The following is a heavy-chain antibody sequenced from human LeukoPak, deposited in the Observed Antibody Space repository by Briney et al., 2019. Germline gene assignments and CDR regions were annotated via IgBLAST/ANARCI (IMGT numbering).Heavy chain of an antibody. J-gene: IGHJ4*03. CDR2: IYPGDSDT. V-gene: IGHV5-51*01. CDR3: ARQLGYSYGTNYFDY. D-gene: IGHD5-18*01. Sequence: GEPLKISCKGSGYSFTSYWIGWVRQMPGKGLEWMGIIYPGDSDTRYSPSFQGQVTISADKSISTAYLQWSSLKASDTAMCYCARQLGYSYGTNYFDYRGLGTTVTVSS. CDR1: GYSFTSYW.